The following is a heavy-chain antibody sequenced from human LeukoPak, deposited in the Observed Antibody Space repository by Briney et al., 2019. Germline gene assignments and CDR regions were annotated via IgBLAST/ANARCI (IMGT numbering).Heavy chain of an antibody. Sequence: ASVKVSCKASGYTFTSYGICWVPQAPGQGLEWIGWISAYNGNTNYAQKLQGRVTMTTDTSTSTAYMELRSLRSGDTAVYYCARRGMARDFDYWGQGTLVTVSS. D-gene: IGHD6-13*01. V-gene: IGHV1-18*01. CDR2: ISAYNGNT. CDR3: ARRGMARDFDY. J-gene: IGHJ4*02. CDR1: GYTFTSYG.